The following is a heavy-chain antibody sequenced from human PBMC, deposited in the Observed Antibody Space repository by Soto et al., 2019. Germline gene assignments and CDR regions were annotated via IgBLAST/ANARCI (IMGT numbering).Heavy chain of an antibody. D-gene: IGHD1-26*01. CDR3: ARERAAAGMVGGWLDP. V-gene: IGHV4-34*01. Sequence: SETLSLTCAVYGGSFSGYYWSWIRQPPGKGLEWIGEINHSGSTNYNPSLKSRVTISVDTSKNQFSLKLSSVTAADTAVYYCARERAAAGMVGGWLDPWGKGTRVTVSS. CDR2: INHSGST. J-gene: IGHJ5*02. CDR1: GGSFSGYY.